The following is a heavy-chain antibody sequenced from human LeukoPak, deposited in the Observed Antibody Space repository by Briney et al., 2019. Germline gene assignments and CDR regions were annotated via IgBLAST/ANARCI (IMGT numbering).Heavy chain of an antibody. CDR1: GFTFSSYG. Sequence: GRSLRLSCAASGFTFSSYGMHGVRQAPGKWLEWVAVIWEDGSNKYYADPVKGRFTISRDNSKNTLYLQMNSLRGEDTAVYYCARDCSGGSCDAFDIWGQGTMVTVSS. J-gene: IGHJ3*02. V-gene: IGHV3-33*01. CDR3: ARDCSGGSCDAFDI. CDR2: IWEDGSNK. D-gene: IGHD2-15*01.